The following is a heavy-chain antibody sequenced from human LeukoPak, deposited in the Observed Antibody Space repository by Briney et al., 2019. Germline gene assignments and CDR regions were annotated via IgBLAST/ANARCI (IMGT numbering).Heavy chain of an antibody. CDR1: GFTFSSYS. D-gene: IGHD2-2*01. CDR2: ISDDSNYI. CDR3: ANHLACGSTSCPPFDY. Sequence: PGGSLRLSCAASGFTFSSYSMSWVRQAPGKGLEWVSSISDDSNYIYYADSVEGRFTISRDNAKNSLYLQMNSLRAEDTAVYYCANHLACGSTSCPPFDYWGQGTLVTVS. J-gene: IGHJ4*02. V-gene: IGHV3-21*01.